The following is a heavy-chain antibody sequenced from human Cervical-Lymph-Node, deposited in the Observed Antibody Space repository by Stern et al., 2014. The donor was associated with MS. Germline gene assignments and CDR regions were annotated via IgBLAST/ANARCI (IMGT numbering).Heavy chain of an antibody. CDR3: ARVLLGSENAFDI. CDR1: GYTFTSYG. J-gene: IGHJ3*02. CDR2: ISAYNGNT. D-gene: IGHD2-15*01. V-gene: IGHV1-18*01. Sequence: VQLLESGAEVKKPGASVKVSCKASGYTFTSYGISWVRQAPGQGLEWMGLISAYNGNTHYAQKPQGRVTMTTYQSTSTVYMELSSLRSDDTAVYYWARVLLGSENAFDIWGQGTMVTVSS.